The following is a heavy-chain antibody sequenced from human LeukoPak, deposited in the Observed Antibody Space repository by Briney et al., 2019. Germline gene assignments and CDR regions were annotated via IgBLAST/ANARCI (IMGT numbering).Heavy chain of an antibody. CDR2: IYSGGST. CDR1: GFTVSSNY. V-gene: IGHV3-66*02. CDR3: ARRNFDS. Sequence: GGSLRLSCAASGFTVSSNYMSWVRKAPGKGLEGVSVIYSGGSTYYADSVKGRFTISRDNSKNTLYLQMNSLRAEDTAAYYCARRNFDSWGQGTLVTVSS. J-gene: IGHJ4*02.